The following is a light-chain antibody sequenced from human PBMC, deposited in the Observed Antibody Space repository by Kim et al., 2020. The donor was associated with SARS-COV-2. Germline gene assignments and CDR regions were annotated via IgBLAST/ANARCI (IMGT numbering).Light chain of an antibody. CDR2: ANS. Sequence: RVTIASTGRTANIGAGSDVHWYQQLPGTAPKLLIYANSNRPSGVPDRFSGSKSGTAASLAITGLQAEDEADYYCQSYDSSLRAWVFGGGTQLTVL. V-gene: IGLV1-40*01. CDR3: QSYDSSLRAWV. J-gene: IGLJ3*02. CDR1: TANIGAGSD.